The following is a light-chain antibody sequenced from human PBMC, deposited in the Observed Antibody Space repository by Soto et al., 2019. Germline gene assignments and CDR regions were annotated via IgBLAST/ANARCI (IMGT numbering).Light chain of an antibody. CDR3: AAWDDGQNAYV. CDR1: SSNIGSNT. CDR2: SHD. Sequence: QSVLTQPPSASGTPGQRVTISCSGSSSNIGSNTVNWYQHLPGTAPKLLIYSHDQRPSGVPDRFSGSTSDTSASLAISGLQSEDEADYYCAAWDDGQNAYVFGTGTKLTVL. V-gene: IGLV1-44*01. J-gene: IGLJ1*01.